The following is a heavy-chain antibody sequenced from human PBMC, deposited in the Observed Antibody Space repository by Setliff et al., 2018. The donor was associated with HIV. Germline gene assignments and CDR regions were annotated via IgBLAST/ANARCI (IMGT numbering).Heavy chain of an antibody. CDR1: GFSFRTYW. D-gene: IGHD3-9*01. V-gene: IGHV3-7*01. CDR2: MKYDGTEI. J-gene: IGHJ3*01. Sequence: PGGSLRPSCAASGFSFRTYWMSWVRQAPGKGLEWVANMKYDGTEIYYVDAVKGRFTISRDNAKKSVFLHMNSLRGEDTAVYYCVREGEYFDTIGHYLVRRFFDLWGQGTMVTVSS. CDR3: VREGEYFDTIGHYLVRRFFDL.